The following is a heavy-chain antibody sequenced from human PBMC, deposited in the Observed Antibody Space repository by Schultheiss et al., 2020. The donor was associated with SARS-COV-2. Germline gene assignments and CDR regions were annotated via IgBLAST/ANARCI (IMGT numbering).Heavy chain of an antibody. CDR2: IIPIFGTA. J-gene: IGHJ6*02. Sequence: SVKVSCKASGYTFTSYYMHWVRQAPGQGLEWMGGIIPIFGTANYAQKFQGRVTITADESTSTAYMELSSLRSEDTAVYYCARGRGYYGSGSYLGMDVWGQGTTVTVSS. D-gene: IGHD3-10*01. CDR1: GYTFTSYY. V-gene: IGHV1-69*13. CDR3: ARGRGYYGSGSYLGMDV.